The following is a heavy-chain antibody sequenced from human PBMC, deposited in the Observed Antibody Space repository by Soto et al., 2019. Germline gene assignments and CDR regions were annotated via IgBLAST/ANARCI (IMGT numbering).Heavy chain of an antibody. V-gene: IGHV3-7*01. J-gene: IGHJ3*02. CDR1: KFTFSTSW. CDR3: ARDFAFDAFDI. Sequence: GGSLRLSCAASKFTFSTSWMSWVRQAPGQGLEWVANIKEDGSEQYYVDSVKGRFTISRDNAKKSIYLQMNSLRAEDTAVYYCARDFAFDAFDIWGQGTMVTVS. CDR2: IKEDGSEQ.